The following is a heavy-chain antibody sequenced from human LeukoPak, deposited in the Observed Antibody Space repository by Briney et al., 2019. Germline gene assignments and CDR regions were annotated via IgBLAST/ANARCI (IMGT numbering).Heavy chain of an antibody. J-gene: IGHJ4*02. CDR1: GITLSNYG. D-gene: IGHD1-26*01. CDR3: AKARGGTYRTYYFDY. CDR2: ISERGGST. V-gene: IGHV3-23*01. Sequence: GGSLRLSCVVSGITLSNYGMSWVRQAPGEGLEWVSGISERGGSTNYADSVKGRFIISRDTSKNTVYLQMNSLRAEDTAVYYCAKARGGTYRTYYFDYWGQGTLVTVSS.